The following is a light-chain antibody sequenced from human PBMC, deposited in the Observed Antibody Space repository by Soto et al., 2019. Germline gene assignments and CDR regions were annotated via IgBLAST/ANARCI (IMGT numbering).Light chain of an antibody. V-gene: IGKV3-15*01. CDR1: QSVSRK. CDR2: GAS. CDR3: QQYDKWPRT. Sequence: EIVMKQSPATLSVSPGERATLSCRASQSVSRKLAWYQQTRGQAPRLLMYGASTRATGVPARFSGSGSGTEFTLTISNLQSEDFAVYHCQQYDKWPRTFGQGTKVDIK. J-gene: IGKJ1*01.